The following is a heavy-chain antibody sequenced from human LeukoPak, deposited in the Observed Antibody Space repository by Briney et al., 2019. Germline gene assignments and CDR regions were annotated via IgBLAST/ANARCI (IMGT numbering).Heavy chain of an antibody. D-gene: IGHD2-8*01. CDR3: ARSPTKRVTEDY. CDR1: GYTFTGYY. V-gene: IGHV1-2*02. Sequence: ASVKVSCKASGYTFTGYYMHWVRQAPGQGLEWMGWINPNSGGTNYAQKFQGRVTMTRDTSISTAYMELSRLRSDDTAVYYCARSPTKRVTEDYWGQGTLVTVSS. CDR2: INPNSGGT. J-gene: IGHJ4*02.